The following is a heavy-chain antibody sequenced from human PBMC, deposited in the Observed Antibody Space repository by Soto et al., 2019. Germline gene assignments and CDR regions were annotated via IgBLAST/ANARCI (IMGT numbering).Heavy chain of an antibody. Sequence: SVKVSCKASGFTFTSSAVQWVRQARGQRLEWIGWIVVGSGNTNYAQKFQERVTITRDMSTSTAYMELSSLRSEDTAVYYCAAPGRPTYYGILTGDDAFDIWGQGTMVTVSS. CDR2: IVVGSGNT. D-gene: IGHD3-9*01. V-gene: IGHV1-58*01. J-gene: IGHJ3*02. CDR1: GFTFTSSA. CDR3: AAPGRPTYYGILTGDDAFDI.